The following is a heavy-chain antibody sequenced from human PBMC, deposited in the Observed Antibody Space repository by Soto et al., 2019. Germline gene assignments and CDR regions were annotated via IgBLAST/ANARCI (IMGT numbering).Heavy chain of an antibody. V-gene: IGHV1-2*04. Sequence: GASVKVSCKASGYTFTGYYMHWVRQPPGQGLEWMGWINPNSGGTNYAQKFQGWVTMTRDTSISTAYMELSRLRSDDTAVYYCARDYDSSGYYFFDYCGQGTLVTGSS. D-gene: IGHD3-22*01. CDR1: GYTFTGYY. CDR3: ARDYDSSGYYFFDY. CDR2: INPNSGGT. J-gene: IGHJ4*02.